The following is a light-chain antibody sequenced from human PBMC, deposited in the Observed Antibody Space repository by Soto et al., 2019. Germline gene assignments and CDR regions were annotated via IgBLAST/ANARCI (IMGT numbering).Light chain of an antibody. J-gene: IGKJ1*01. Sequence: EIVLTQSPDTLSLSPGERATLSCRASQSVSSSFLAWYQQKPGQAPSLLIYGASSRATAIPDRFSGSGSGTDFTLTISRLEPEDFAVYYCHQYGSSPRTFGQGTKVEIK. V-gene: IGKV3-20*01. CDR2: GAS. CDR3: HQYGSSPRT. CDR1: QSVSSSF.